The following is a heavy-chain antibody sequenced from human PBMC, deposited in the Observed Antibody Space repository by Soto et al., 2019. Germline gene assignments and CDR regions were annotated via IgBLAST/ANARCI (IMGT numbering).Heavy chain of an antibody. J-gene: IGHJ6*02. CDR3: ARVKRMTIFGVATGDDYYSYGMDV. D-gene: IGHD3-3*01. CDR2: ISYDGSNK. CDR1: GFTFSSYA. Sequence: QVQLVESGGGVVQPGRSLRLSCAASGFTFSSYAMHWVRQAPGKGLEWVAVISYDGSNKYYADSEKGRFTISRDNSKNTLFLHMHSIRAEDTAVYYCARVKRMTIFGVATGDDYYSYGMDVCGQGTTVTVSS. V-gene: IGHV3-30-3*01.